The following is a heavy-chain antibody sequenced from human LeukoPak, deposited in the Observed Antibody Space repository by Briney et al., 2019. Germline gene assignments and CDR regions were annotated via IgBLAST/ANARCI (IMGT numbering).Heavy chain of an antibody. D-gene: IGHD6-19*01. Sequence: PGGSLRLSCAASGFTFSSYAMSWVRQAPGKGLEWVSAISGSGGSTYYADSVEGRFTISRDNSKNTLYLQMNSLRAEDTAVYYCAKDVAQWLSRGAFDIWGQGTMVTVSS. CDR2: ISGSGGST. J-gene: IGHJ3*02. CDR3: AKDVAQWLSRGAFDI. V-gene: IGHV3-23*01. CDR1: GFTFSSYA.